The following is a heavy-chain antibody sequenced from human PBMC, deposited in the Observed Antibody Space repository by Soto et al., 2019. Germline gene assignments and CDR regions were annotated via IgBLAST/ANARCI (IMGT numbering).Heavy chain of an antibody. V-gene: IGHV3-30*03. Sequence: VQLVESGGGVVQPGRSLRLSCAVSGFTVSSCGMHWVRQAPGKGLEWVAVISRDGGTKFYADSVKGRFAISRDNSRNTLFLEMNSLRGDDMAVYYCTGEVASGYWGQGTLVTVSS. CDR2: ISRDGGTK. CDR1: GFTVSSCG. CDR3: TGEVASGY. J-gene: IGHJ4*02. D-gene: IGHD2-8*02.